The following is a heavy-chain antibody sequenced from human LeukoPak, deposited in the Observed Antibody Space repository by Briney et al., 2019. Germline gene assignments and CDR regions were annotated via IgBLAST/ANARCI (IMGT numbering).Heavy chain of an antibody. CDR1: GFTFSSYS. Sequence: GGSLRLSCAASGFTFSSYSMIWVRQAPGKGLEWVSSISISSSYLYYAVSVKGRFTISRDNAKNSLYLQMNSLRAEDTAVYYCARDKNWGSGAFDIWGQGTMVTVSS. J-gene: IGHJ3*02. D-gene: IGHD7-27*01. CDR3: ARDKNWGSGAFDI. CDR2: ISISSSYL. V-gene: IGHV3-21*01.